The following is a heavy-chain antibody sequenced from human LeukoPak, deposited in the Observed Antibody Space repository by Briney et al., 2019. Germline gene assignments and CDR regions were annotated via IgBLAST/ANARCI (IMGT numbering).Heavy chain of an antibody. CDR1: GFTFSSYW. CDR3: AKDAHSGSYFDY. D-gene: IGHD1-26*01. J-gene: IGHJ4*01. V-gene: IGHV3-7*03. Sequence: GGSLRLSCAASGFTFSSYWMNWARQAPGKGLEWVASINHNGNVNYYVDSVKGRFTISRDNAKNSLYLQMSNLRAEDTAVYYCAKDAHSGSYFDYWGQGILVTVSS. CDR2: INHNGNVN.